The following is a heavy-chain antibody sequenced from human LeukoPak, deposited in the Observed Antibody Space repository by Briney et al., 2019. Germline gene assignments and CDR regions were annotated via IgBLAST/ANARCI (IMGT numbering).Heavy chain of an antibody. D-gene: IGHD6-25*01. Sequence: SETLSLTCTVSGGSISTFYWSWIRQPAGKGLEWIGRFSTSGSTDYNPSLKSRVTMSVDTSKNQFSLKLSSVTAADTAVYYCARGLPSGYWGQGTPVTVSS. CDR1: GGSISTFY. V-gene: IGHV4-4*07. CDR2: FSTSGST. CDR3: ARGLPSGY. J-gene: IGHJ4*02.